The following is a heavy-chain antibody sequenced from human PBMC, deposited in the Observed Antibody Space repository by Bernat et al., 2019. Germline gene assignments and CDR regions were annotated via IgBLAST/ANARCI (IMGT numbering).Heavy chain of an antibody. CDR3: ARGAVGGAADPFDY. J-gene: IGHJ4*02. D-gene: IGHD6-13*01. CDR2: IYSGGAT. V-gene: IGHV3-66*01. CDR1: GFSVSTSY. Sequence: VQLVESGGGLVQPGGSLRLSCSASGFSVSTSYMSWVRQAPGKGLEWVSVIYSGGATHYADSVRGRFTISRDNSKNMLYVQMNSLRVDDTAVYYCARGAVGGAADPFDYWGQGTLVTVSA.